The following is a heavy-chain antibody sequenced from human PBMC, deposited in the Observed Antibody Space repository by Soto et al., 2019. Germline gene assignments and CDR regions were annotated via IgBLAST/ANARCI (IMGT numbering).Heavy chain of an antibody. CDR1: GYTFTSYY. CDR3: ARGFAVAGAKYYFAY. J-gene: IGHJ4*02. V-gene: IGHV1-2*04. CDR2: INPNSGGT. D-gene: IGHD6-19*01. Sequence: ASVKVSCKASGYTFTSYYMHWVRQAPGQGLEWMGWINPNSGGTNYAQKFQGWVTMTRDTSISTAYMELSRLRSDDTAVYYCARGFAVAGAKYYFAYWGQGTLVPVSS.